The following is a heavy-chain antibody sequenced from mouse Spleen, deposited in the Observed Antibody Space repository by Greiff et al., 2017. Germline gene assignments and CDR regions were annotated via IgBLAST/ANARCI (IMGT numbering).Heavy chain of an antibody. CDR1: GFTFSSFG. D-gene: IGHD5-5*01. V-gene: IGHV5-17*02. CDR3: ARSSYLYYFDY. Sequence: EVKLMESGGGLVQPGGSRKLSCAASGFTFSSFGMHWVRQAPEKGLEWVAYISSGSSTIYYADTVKGRFTISRDNPKNTLFLQMTSLRSEDTAMYYCARSSYLYYFDYWGQGTTLTVSS. CDR2: ISSGSSTI. J-gene: IGHJ2*01.